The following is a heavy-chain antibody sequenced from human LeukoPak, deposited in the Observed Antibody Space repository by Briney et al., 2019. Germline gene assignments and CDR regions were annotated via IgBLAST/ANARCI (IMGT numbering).Heavy chain of an antibody. Sequence: GGSLRLSCTASGFSFSTYSMNWVRQAPGKGLEWVSYISSSSSTIYYAGSVKGRFTIYRDNAKNSLYLQMNSLRDEDTAVYYCATTVTTEFDYWGQGTLVTVSS. CDR1: GFSFSTYS. V-gene: IGHV3-48*02. J-gene: IGHJ4*02. CDR3: ATTVTTEFDY. CDR2: ISSSSSTI. D-gene: IGHD4-17*01.